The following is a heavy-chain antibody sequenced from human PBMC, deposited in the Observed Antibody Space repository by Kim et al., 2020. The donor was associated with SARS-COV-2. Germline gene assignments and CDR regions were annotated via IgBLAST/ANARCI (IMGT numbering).Heavy chain of an antibody. V-gene: IGHV4-59*01. Sequence: SETLSLTCTVSGGSISSYYWSCIRQPPGKGLEWIGYIYYSGSTNYNPSLKSRVTISVDTSKNQFSLKLSSVTAADPPGFYCARTGTGVEYFQHWGQGTL. CDR3: ARTGTGVEYFQH. CDR1: GGSISSYY. D-gene: IGHD3-10*01. J-gene: IGHJ1*01. CDR2: IYYSGST.